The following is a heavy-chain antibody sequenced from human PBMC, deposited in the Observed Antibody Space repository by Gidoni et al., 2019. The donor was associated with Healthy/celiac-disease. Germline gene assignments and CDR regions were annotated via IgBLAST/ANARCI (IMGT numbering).Heavy chain of an antibody. CDR3: ARHAPGIAAAGTFDP. CDR1: GGSISSRSYY. Sequence: QLQLQESGPGLVKPSETLSLTCTVSGGSISSRSYYGGWIRQPPGKVLGWIGSIYYSGSTYYNPSLKSRVTISVDTSKNQFSLKLSSVTAADTAVYYCARHAPGIAAAGTFDPWGQGTLVTVSS. J-gene: IGHJ5*02. D-gene: IGHD6-13*01. V-gene: IGHV4-39*01. CDR2: IYYSGST.